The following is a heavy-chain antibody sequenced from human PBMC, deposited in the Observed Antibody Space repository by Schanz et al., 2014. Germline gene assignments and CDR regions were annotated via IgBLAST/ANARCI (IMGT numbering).Heavy chain of an antibody. CDR1: GYTFKDHA. V-gene: IGHV1-3*01. CDR2: INPANGNT. CDR3: ARDLVAAAESWFGP. D-gene: IGHD6-13*01. J-gene: IGHJ5*02. Sequence: QVQLVQSGPEVKKPGASVKVSCQASGYTFKDHAMHWVRQAPGQSLEWLGWINPANGNTHYSPRLNGRVAISSDTAASTVYLHFSSLKSDDTAVYGGARDLVAAAESWFGPSGQGTPITVSS.